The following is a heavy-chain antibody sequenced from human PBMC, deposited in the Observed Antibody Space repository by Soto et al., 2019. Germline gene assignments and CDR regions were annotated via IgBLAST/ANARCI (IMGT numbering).Heavy chain of an antibody. CDR3: AKGDTTMITDYYAMDV. V-gene: IGHV3-23*01. Sequence: GGSLRLSCAVSGFTFTSYAMTWVRQAPGKGLEWVSAISGSGGSEFYADSVKGRFTISRDNSKNTLYLQMKSLRAEDTALYYCAKGDTTMITDYYAMDVWGQGTTVTVSS. D-gene: IGHD5-18*01. CDR2: ISGSGGSE. J-gene: IGHJ6*02. CDR1: GFTFTSYA.